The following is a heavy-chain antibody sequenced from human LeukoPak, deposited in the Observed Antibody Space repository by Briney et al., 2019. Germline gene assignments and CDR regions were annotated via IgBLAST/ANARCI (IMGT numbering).Heavy chain of an antibody. Sequence: GRSLRLSCAASGFTFDDYAMHWVRQAPGKGLEWVSGISWNSGSIGYADSVKGRFPISRDNTKNSLYLQMNSLRAEDMALYYCAKGTMTAVRSYFDYWGQGTLVTVSS. J-gene: IGHJ4*02. CDR2: ISWNSGSI. V-gene: IGHV3-9*03. D-gene: IGHD4-11*01. CDR3: AKGTMTAVRSYFDY. CDR1: GFTFDDYA.